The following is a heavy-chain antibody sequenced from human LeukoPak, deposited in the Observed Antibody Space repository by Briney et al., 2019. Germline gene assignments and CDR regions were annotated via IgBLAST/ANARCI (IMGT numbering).Heavy chain of an antibody. CDR3: TARRGGSRLDY. CDR2: IRSKAYGWTT. Sequence: GGSLRLSCTASGFTFGDYAMSWVSQDPGKGREWVGFIRSKAYGWTTEYAASVKGTFTISRDDSKSIAYLQMNSLKTEDTAVYYCTARRGGSRLDYWGQGTLVTVSS. CDR1: GFTFGDYA. D-gene: IGHD1-26*01. V-gene: IGHV3-49*04. J-gene: IGHJ4*02.